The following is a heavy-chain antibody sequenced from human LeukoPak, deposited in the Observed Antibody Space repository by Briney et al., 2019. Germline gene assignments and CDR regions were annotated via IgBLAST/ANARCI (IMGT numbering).Heavy chain of an antibody. J-gene: IGHJ4*02. CDR1: GFNFNTYW. Sequence: PGGSLRLSYAASGFNFNTYWMSWVRQAPGKGLEWVANIKQDGSEKFYGDSMKGRFTISRDNSKNSLYLQVNSLRAEDTAMYYCAKGFVGGWYYYDSSGHFDYWGQGTLVTVSS. D-gene: IGHD3-22*01. V-gene: IGHV3-7*01. CDR2: IKQDGSEK. CDR3: AKGFVGGWYYYDSSGHFDY.